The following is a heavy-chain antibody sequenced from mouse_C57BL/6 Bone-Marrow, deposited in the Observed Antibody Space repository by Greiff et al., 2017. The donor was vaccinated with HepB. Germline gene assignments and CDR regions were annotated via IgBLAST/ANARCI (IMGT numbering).Heavy chain of an antibody. V-gene: IGHV5-9*01. D-gene: IGHD1-1*01. J-gene: IGHJ1*03. CDR3: ARHHSSYGYFDV. CDR1: GFTFSSYT. CDR2: ISGGGGNT. Sequence: EVQGVESGGGLVKPGGSLKLSCAASGFTFSSYTMSWVRQTPEKRLEWVATISGGGGNTYYPDSVKGRFTISRDNAKNTLYLQMSSLRSEDTALYDCARHHSSYGYFDVWGTGTTVTVSS.